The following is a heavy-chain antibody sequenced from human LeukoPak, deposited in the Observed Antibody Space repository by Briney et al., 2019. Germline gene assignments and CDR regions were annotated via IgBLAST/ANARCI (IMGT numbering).Heavy chain of an antibody. CDR2: ISSSSSTI. CDR3: ARDLRGFCSSTSCLADY. Sequence: GGSLRLSCAASGFTFSSYSMNWVRQAPGKGLEWVSYISSSSSTIYYADSVKGRFTISRDNAKNSLYLQMNSLRAEDTALYYCARDLRGFCSSTSCLADYWGQGTLVTVSS. D-gene: IGHD2-2*01. J-gene: IGHJ4*02. V-gene: IGHV3-48*01. CDR1: GFTFSSYS.